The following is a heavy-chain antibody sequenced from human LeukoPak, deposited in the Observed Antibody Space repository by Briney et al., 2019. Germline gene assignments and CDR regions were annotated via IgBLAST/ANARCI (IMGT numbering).Heavy chain of an antibody. CDR1: GGTFSSYA. V-gene: IGHV1-69*13. CDR2: VIPMFATA. Sequence: ASVKVSCKASGGTFSSYAISWVRQAPGQGLEWMGGVIPMFATANYAPKFQDRVTITADESTSTAYMELRSLRSEDTAVYHCARGLHGDYGYFDYWGQGTLVPVSS. D-gene: IGHD4-17*01. CDR3: ARGLHGDYGYFDY. J-gene: IGHJ4*02.